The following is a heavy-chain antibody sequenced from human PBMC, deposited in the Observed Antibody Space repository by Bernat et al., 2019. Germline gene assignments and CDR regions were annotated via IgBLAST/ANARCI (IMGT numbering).Heavy chain of an antibody. J-gene: IGHJ3*02. CDR1: GYTFTGYS. CDR3: ARAATAITFGGDDAFDI. V-gene: IGHV1-2*04. D-gene: IGHD3-16*01. CDR2: INPNSGGT. Sequence: QVQLVQSGAEVKKPGASVKVSCKASGYTFTGYSMHWVRQAPGQGLEWMGWINPNSGGTNYAQKCQGWVTMTRDTSISTAYMELSRLRSDDTAVYYCARAATAITFGGDDAFDIWGQGKMVTVSS.